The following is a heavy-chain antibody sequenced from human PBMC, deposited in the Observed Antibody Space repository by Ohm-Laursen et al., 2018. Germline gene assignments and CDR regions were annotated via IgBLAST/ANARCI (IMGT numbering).Heavy chain of an antibody. CDR2: ISITGGST. D-gene: IGHD5-18*01. CDR1: GFIFNTYA. J-gene: IGHJ4*02. V-gene: IGHV3-23*01. Sequence: LSLTCAASGFIFNTYAMTWVRQAPGKGLEWVSSISITGGSTYYAGSLKGRFTVSRDNSKNTLYLQMNSLRAEDTAVYSCVKGPGGYRYGDYWGQGTLVTVSS. CDR3: VKGPGGYRYGDY.